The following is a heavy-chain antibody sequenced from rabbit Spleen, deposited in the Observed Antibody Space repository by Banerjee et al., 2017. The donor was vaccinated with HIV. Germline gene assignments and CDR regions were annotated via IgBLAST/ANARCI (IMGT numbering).Heavy chain of an antibody. Sequence: PLEESGGDLVKPGASLTLTCTASGVSFSTNSSLCWVRQAPGKGLEWIGYIDPVFGITYYANWVKGRFSISRENAQNTVFLQMTSLTAADTDTYFCARDGAGGSYFALWGQGTLVTVS. CDR2: IDPVFGIT. CDR1: GVSFSTNSS. D-gene: IGHD8-1*01. CDR3: ARDGAGGSYFAL. J-gene: IGHJ3*01. V-gene: IGHV1S40*01.